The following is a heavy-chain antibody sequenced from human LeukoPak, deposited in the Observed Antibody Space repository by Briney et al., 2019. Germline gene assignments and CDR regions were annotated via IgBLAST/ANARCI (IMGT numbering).Heavy chain of an antibody. Sequence: GGSLRLSCAASGFTFDDYGMSWVRQAPGKGLEWVSGINWNGGSTGYADSVKGRFTISRDNAKNSLYLQMNSLRAEDTALYYCAKNNWNDVADAFDIWGQGTTVTVSS. CDR1: GFTFDDYG. V-gene: IGHV3-20*04. D-gene: IGHD1-1*01. CDR3: AKNNWNDVADAFDI. J-gene: IGHJ3*02. CDR2: INWNGGST.